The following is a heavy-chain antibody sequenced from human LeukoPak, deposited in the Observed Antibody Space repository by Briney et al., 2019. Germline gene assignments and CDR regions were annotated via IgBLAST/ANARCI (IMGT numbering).Heavy chain of an antibody. D-gene: IGHD2-2*01. CDR2: MNPNSGNT. V-gene: IGHV1-8*01. CDR1: GYTFTSYD. Sequence: ASVKVSCTASGYTFTSYDINWVRQATGQGLEWMGWMNPNSGNTGYAQKFQGRVTMTRNTSISTAYMELSSLRSEDTAVYYCARIPSRIVVVPAANRHYYYYGMDVWGQGTTVTVSS. J-gene: IGHJ6*02. CDR3: ARIPSRIVVVPAANRHYYYYGMDV.